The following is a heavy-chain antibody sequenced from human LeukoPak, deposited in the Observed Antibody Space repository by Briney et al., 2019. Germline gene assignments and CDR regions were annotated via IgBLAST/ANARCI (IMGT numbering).Heavy chain of an antibody. V-gene: IGHV3-23*01. D-gene: IGHD3-10*01. CDR1: GFTFSSYA. CDR3: ARDFWDGSGNY. CDR2: ISGSGGST. Sequence: GGSLRLSCAASGFTFSSYAMSWVRQAPGKGLEWVSAISGSGGSTYYADSVKGRFTISRDNSKNTLYLQMNSLRAEDTAVYYCARDFWDGSGNYWGQGTLVTVSS. J-gene: IGHJ4*02.